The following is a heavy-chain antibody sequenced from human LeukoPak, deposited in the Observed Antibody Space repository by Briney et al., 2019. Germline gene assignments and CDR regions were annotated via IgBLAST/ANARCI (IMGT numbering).Heavy chain of an antibody. D-gene: IGHD3-9*01. CDR2: ISTYNGDT. V-gene: IGHV1-18*01. CDR1: GYAFNIDG. CDR3: ARDQVILTAYNNVNWFDP. Sequence: ASVKVSCTASGYAFNIDGVDWGRQAPGQGLEWMGWISTYNGDTSYAQKFQGRVTMTTDTSTSTAYMELSSLRPDDTAVYYCARDQVILTAYNNVNWFDPWGQGTLVTVSS. J-gene: IGHJ5*02.